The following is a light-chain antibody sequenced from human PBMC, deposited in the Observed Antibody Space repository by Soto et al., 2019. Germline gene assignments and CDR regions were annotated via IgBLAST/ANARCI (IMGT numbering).Light chain of an antibody. CDR1: QSVSSN. CDR3: QQYNNWWT. Sequence: EIVMTQSPATLSVSPGERATLSCRASQSVSSNLAWYQQKAGQARRLLIYGASTRATGIPARFSGSGSGTEFTLTISSLQSEDFAVYYCQQYNNWWTFGNGTKVEIK. V-gene: IGKV3-15*01. J-gene: IGKJ1*01. CDR2: GAS.